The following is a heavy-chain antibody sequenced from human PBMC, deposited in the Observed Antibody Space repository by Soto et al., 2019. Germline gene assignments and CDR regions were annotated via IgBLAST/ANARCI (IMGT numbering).Heavy chain of an antibody. CDR2: ISYDGSNK. D-gene: IGHD3-10*01. V-gene: IGHV3-30-3*01. J-gene: IGHJ5*02. Sequence: GGSLRLSCAASGFTFSSYAMHWVRQAPGKGLEWVAVISYDGSNKYYADSVKGRFTISRDNSKNTLYLQMNSLRAEDTAVYYCARDLPMVRGSIWFDPWGQGTLVTVSS. CDR3: ARDLPMVRGSIWFDP. CDR1: GFTFSSYA.